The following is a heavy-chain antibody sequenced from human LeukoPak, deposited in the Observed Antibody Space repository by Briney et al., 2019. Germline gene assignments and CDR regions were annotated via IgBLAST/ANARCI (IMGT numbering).Heavy chain of an antibody. D-gene: IGHD2-2*02. Sequence: SQTLSLTCTVSGGSISSGSYYWSWTRQPAGKGLGWIGRIYTSGGTYYNPSLKSRVTISVDTAKNQFSLKLSSVTAADTAVYYCARDYCSSTSCYSLGWFDPWGQGTLVTVSS. CDR3: ARDYCSSTSCYSLGWFDP. CDR1: GGSISSGSYY. CDR2: IYTSGGT. J-gene: IGHJ5*02. V-gene: IGHV4-61*02.